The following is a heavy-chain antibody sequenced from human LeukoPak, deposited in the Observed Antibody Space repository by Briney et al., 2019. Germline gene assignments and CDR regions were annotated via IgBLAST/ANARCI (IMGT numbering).Heavy chain of an antibody. J-gene: IGHJ3*02. CDR3: ARRIGYCSGGSCYRIGDAFDI. D-gene: IGHD2-15*01. V-gene: IGHV1-69*04. Sequence: SVKVSCKASGGTFSSYAISWVRQAPGQGLEWMGRIIPIFGIANYAQKFQGRVTITADKSTSTAYMELSSLRSEDTAVYYCARRIGYCSGGSCYRIGDAFDIWGQGTMVTVSS. CDR1: GGTFSSYA. CDR2: IIPIFGIA.